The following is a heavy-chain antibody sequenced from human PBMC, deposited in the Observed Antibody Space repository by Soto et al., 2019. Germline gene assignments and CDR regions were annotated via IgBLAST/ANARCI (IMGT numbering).Heavy chain of an antibody. J-gene: IGHJ4*02. CDR2: ISSSSSTI. CDR3: AKDMRFRAAGYYYFDY. CDR1: GFTFSSYS. V-gene: IGHV3-48*02. D-gene: IGHD6-13*01. Sequence: GGSLRLSCAASGFTFSSYSMNWVRQAPGKGLEWVSYISSSSSTIYYADSVKGRFTISRDNAKNSLYLQMNSLRDEDTAVYYCAKDMRFRAAGYYYFDYWGQGTLVTVSS.